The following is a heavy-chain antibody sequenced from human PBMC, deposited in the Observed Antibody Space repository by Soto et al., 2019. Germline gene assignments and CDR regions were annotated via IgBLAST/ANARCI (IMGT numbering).Heavy chain of an antibody. Sequence: QVQLQESGPGLVKPSETLSLTCTVSGDSVSNGNSYWRWIRQPPGKGLEWTGYTYYSGSTNYNPSLKSRVTISVDTSKNQFSLRLSSVTAADTAVYYCARGGAYYCYYGMDVWGHGTTVTVSS. J-gene: IGHJ6*02. CDR2: TYYSGST. CDR1: GDSVSNGNSY. CDR3: ARGGAYYCYYGMDV. D-gene: IGHD5-12*01. V-gene: IGHV4-61*01.